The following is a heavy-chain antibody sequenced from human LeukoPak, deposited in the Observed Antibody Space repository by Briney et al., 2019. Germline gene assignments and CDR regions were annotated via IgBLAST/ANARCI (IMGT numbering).Heavy chain of an antibody. CDR2: IRGSGGST. V-gene: IGHV3-23*01. CDR1: GFTFSSYA. J-gene: IGHJ4*02. Sequence: PGGSLRLSCAASGFTFSSYAMSWVRQAPGKGLEWVSAIRGSGGSTYYADSVKGRFTISRDNSKNTLYLQMNSLRAEDTAVYYCAKVVSPRGDMGSGLDYWGQGTLVTVSS. CDR3: AKVVSPRGDMGSGLDY. D-gene: IGHD5/OR15-5a*01.